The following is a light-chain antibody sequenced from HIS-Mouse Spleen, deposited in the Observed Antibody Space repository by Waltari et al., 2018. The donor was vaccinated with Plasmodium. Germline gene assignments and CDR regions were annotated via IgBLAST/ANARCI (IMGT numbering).Light chain of an antibody. J-gene: IGKJ1*01. CDR2: GAS. CDR1: QSVSSN. V-gene: IGKV3-15*01. CDR3: QQYNNWPAWT. Sequence: EIVITQSPATLSLSPGESATLSCRASQSVSSNLAWYQQKPGQAPRLLSYGASTRATGIPARFSGSGSGTEFTLTISSLQSEDFAVYYCQQYNNWPAWTFGQGTKVEIK.